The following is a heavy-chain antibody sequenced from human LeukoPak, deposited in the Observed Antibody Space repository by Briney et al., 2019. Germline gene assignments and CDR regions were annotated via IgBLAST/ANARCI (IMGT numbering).Heavy chain of an antibody. Sequence: ASVKVSCKASGYTFTNYGISWVRQAPGQGLEWMGWISAYNDYTNYAQKFQGKVTMTTDTSTSTAYMDLRSLRSDDTAVYYCARDYYYGSGSYPDYWGQGTLVTVSS. CDR3: ARDYYYGSGSYPDY. CDR1: GYTFTNYG. CDR2: ISAYNDYT. D-gene: IGHD3-10*01. V-gene: IGHV1-18*01. J-gene: IGHJ4*02.